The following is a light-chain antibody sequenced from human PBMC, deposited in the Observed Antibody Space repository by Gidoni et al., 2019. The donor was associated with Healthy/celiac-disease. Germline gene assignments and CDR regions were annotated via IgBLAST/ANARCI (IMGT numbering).Light chain of an antibody. Sequence: ELVLTHSPATLSVSPGERATPSCRASQSVSRYLAWYQQKTGQAPRLLIYEASNRATGIPARFSGSGSGTDFTLTISSLEPEDFAVYYCQQRSNWPWTFGQGTKVEIK. CDR3: QQRSNWPWT. J-gene: IGKJ1*01. CDR1: QSVSRY. V-gene: IGKV3-11*01. CDR2: EAS.